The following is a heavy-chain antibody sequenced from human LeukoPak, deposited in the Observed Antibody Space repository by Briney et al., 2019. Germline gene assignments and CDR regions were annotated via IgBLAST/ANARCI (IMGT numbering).Heavy chain of an antibody. D-gene: IGHD4-11*01. CDR1: GGSFSGYY. CDR2: INHSGST. V-gene: IGHV4-34*01. J-gene: IGHJ5*02. CDR3: ARGDYSNTWFDP. Sequence: SETLSLTCAVYGGSFSGYYWSWIRQPPGKGLEWIGVINHSGSTNYNPSLKSRVTISVDTSKNQFSLKLSSVTAADTAVYYCARGDYSNTWFDPWGQGTLVTVSS.